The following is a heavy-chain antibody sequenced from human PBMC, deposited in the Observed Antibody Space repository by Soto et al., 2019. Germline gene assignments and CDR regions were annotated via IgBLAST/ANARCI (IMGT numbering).Heavy chain of an antibody. CDR3: AREDI. V-gene: IGHV3-30-3*01. J-gene: IGHJ4*02. CDR1: GFTFSSYA. Sequence: QVQLVESGGGVVQPGRSLRLSCAASGFTFSSYAMHWGRQAPGKGLEWVAVISYDGSNKYYADSVKGRFTISRDNSKNTLYLRMNSLRAEDTAVYYCAREDIGGQGTLVTVSS. CDR2: ISYDGSNK.